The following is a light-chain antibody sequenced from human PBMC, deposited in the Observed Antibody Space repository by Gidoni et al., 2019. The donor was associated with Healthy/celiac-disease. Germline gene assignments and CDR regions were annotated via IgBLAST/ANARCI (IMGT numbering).Light chain of an antibody. Sequence: IEMTQSPLSLPVTPGEPASISCRSSQSLLHSNGYNYLDWYLQKPWQSQHLLIYLGSYRAYGVPDRFSCSGSGTDFTLKISRVEAEDVGVYYCMQALQTPWTFGQGTKVEIK. CDR1: QSLLHSNGYNY. CDR2: LGS. V-gene: IGKV2-28*01. J-gene: IGKJ1*01. CDR3: MQALQTPWT.